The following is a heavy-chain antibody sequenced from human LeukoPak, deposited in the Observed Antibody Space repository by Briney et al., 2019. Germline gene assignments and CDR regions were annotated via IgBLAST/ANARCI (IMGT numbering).Heavy chain of an antibody. Sequence: ASVKVSCKASGYTFTSYDINWVRQATGQGLEWMGWMNPNSGNTGYAQKFQGRVTMTRNTSISTAYMELSSLRSEDTAVYYCARTGYYDSSGYYYIEHGDYWGQGTLVTVSS. CDR2: MNPNSGNT. CDR3: ARTGYYDSSGYYYIEHGDY. CDR1: GYTFTSYD. J-gene: IGHJ4*02. D-gene: IGHD3-22*01. V-gene: IGHV1-8*01.